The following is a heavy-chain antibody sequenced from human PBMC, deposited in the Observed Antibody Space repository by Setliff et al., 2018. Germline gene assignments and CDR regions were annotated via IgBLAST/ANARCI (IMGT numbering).Heavy chain of an antibody. Sequence: SETLSLTCAVYGGSFSTYYWSWIRQPPGKGLEWIGYIYYSGSTNYNPSLKSRVTISVDTSKNQFSLKLSSVTAADTALYYCASERESASRQTYFDSWGQGTLVTVSS. V-gene: IGHV4-59*12. D-gene: IGHD2-15*01. CDR3: ASERESASRQTYFDS. J-gene: IGHJ4*02. CDR1: GGSFSTYY. CDR2: IYYSGST.